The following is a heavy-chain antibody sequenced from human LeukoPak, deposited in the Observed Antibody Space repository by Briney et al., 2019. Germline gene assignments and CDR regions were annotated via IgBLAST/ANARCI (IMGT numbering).Heavy chain of an antibody. Sequence: GASVKVSCKASGYTLINYGLSWVRQAPGQGFEWMGWISAYTGDASYPQNLQGRVTMTTDTSTSTAYMELRSLRSDDTAVYYCARPGAGYCSSTSCSDYYYYGMDVWGQGTTVTVSS. CDR3: ARPGAGYCSSTSCSDYYYYGMDV. J-gene: IGHJ6*02. CDR1: GYTLINYG. D-gene: IGHD2-2*01. CDR2: ISAYTGDA. V-gene: IGHV1-18*01.